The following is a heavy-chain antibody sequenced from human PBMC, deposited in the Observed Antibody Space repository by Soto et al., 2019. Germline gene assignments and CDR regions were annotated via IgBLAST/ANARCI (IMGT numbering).Heavy chain of an antibody. J-gene: IGHJ4*02. CDR3: AKVGGCGGDCYNY. D-gene: IGHD2-21*02. Sequence: EVQLVESGGGLVQPGRSLRLSCAASGFTFDDYAMHWVRQAPGKGLEWVSGISWNSGSIGYADSVKGRFTISRDNAKNSLYLQMNSLRAEDTALYHCAKVGGCGGDCYNYWGQGTLVTVSS. CDR2: ISWNSGSI. V-gene: IGHV3-9*01. CDR1: GFTFDDYA.